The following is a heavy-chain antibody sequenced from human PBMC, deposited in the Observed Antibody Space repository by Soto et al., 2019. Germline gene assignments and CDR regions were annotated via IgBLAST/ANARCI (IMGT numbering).Heavy chain of an antibody. V-gene: IGHV1-69*04. D-gene: IGHD3-10*01. CDR2: IIPILGIA. CDR1: GGTFSSYT. CDR3: AREPSYYYGSGSYYNAYYYYGMDV. J-gene: IGHJ6*02. Sequence: ASVKVSCKASGGTFSSYTISWVRQAPGQGLEWMGRIIPILGIANYAQKFQGRVTITADKSTSTAYMELSSLRSEDTAVYYCAREPSYYYGSGSYYNAYYYYGMDVWGQGTTVTVSS.